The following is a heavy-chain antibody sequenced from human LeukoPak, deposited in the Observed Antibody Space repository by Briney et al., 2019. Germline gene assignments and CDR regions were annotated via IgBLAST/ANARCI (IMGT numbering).Heavy chain of an antibody. D-gene: IGHD2/OR15-2a*01. V-gene: IGHV4-39*01. CDR2: IYYSGST. J-gene: IGHJ2*01. CDR1: GGSISTSSYY. CDR3: ARAFRARYFDL. Sequence: PSETLSLTCTVSGGSISTSSYYWGWIRQPPGKGLEWIVIIYYSGSTYYNPSLKGRVTISVDTSKNQFSLKLSSVTAADTAVYYCARAFRARYFDLWGRGTLVTVSS.